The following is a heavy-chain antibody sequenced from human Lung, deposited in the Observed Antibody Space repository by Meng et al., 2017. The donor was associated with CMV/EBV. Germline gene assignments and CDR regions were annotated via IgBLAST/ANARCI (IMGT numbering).Heavy chain of an antibody. CDR3: ASELRYLEWFSYNDY. Sequence: GESLKISCTASGFAFSTYSMTWVRQVPGKAPEWLSAITSGGSTYYAGSVRGRFTISRDNAENSLYLQMNSLRVEDTAVYYCASELRYLEWFSYNDYWGQGAXVTVAS. V-gene: IGHV3-21*01. D-gene: IGHD3-3*01. CDR1: GFAFSTYS. J-gene: IGHJ4*02. CDR2: ITSGGST.